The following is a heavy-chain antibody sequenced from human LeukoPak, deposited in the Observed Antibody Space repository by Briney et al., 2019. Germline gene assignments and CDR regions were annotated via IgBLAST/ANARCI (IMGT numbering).Heavy chain of an antibody. CDR3: ARGPPGMAAAGTRLLDY. Sequence: PGGSLRLSCAASGVTSSDHYMDAGSGGPGEGLWRGGRSRCKPQSYTAEYTTSVKGRFTISRDDSNNSLYLQMHSLKTEDTAVYYCARGPPGMAAAGTRLLDYWGQGTLVIVSS. J-gene: IGHJ4*02. CDR2: SRCKPQSYTA. D-gene: IGHD6-13*01. V-gene: IGHV3-72*01. CDR1: GVTSSDHY.